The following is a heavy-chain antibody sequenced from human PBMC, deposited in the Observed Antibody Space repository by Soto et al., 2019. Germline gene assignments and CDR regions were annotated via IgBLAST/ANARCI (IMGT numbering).Heavy chain of an antibody. CDR3: AREVRRYFDY. CDR1: GFTFSDYY. CDR2: ITSSGRTI. J-gene: IGHJ4*02. Sequence: QVQLVESGGGLVKPGGSLRLSCAASGFTFSDYYMSWFRQAPGKGLEWISYITSSGRTIYYADSVKGRFTISRDNAKTSLYLQLNSLRAQDTAVYFCAREVRRYFDYWGQGTLVTVSS. V-gene: IGHV3-11*01.